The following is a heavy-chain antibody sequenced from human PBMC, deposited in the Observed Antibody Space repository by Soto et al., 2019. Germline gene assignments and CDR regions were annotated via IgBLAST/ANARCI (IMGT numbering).Heavy chain of an antibody. D-gene: IGHD4-17*01. V-gene: IGHV1-69*02. CDR1: GGTFSSYT. Sequence: ASVKVSCKASGGTFSSYTISWVRQAPGQGLEWMGRIIPILGIANYAQKFQGRVTITADKSTSTAYMELSSLRSEDTAVYYCARWALNGDYVDWGQGTLVTVSS. J-gene: IGHJ4*02. CDR2: IIPILGIA. CDR3: ARWALNGDYVD.